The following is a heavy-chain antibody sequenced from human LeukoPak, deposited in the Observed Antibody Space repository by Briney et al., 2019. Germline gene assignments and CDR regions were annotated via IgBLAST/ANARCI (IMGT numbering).Heavy chain of an antibody. J-gene: IGHJ4*02. V-gene: IGHV3-74*01. CDR1: TFGNSW. D-gene: IGHD5-24*01. Sequence: GGSLRISCEASTFGNSWIHWVRQVPGKGLVWLSRVSPDGTTTTHADSVKGRFTISRDNAKSTLYLQMNSLSAEDTAVYYCARECDPTMCAGSSPDHWGQGILVTVSS. CDR2: VSPDGTTT. CDR3: ARECDPTMCAGSSPDH.